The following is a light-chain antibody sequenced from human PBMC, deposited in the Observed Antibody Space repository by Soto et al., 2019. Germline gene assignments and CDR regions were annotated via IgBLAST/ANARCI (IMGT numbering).Light chain of an antibody. Sequence: QPVLTQSPSASASLGASVKLTCTLSSGYSTYAIAWHQQQSGKGPRFLMKINYDGTHSKGDGFYDRFSGSSSGAERHLTIYRLQSEDEADYSCQSLGTGIQVFGGGTKLTVL. CDR3: QSLGTGIQV. CDR1: SGYSTYA. CDR2: INYDGTH. J-gene: IGLJ3*02. V-gene: IGLV4-69*01.